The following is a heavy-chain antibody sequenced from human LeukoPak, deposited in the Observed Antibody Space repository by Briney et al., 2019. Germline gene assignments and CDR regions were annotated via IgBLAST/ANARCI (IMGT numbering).Heavy chain of an antibody. V-gene: IGHV3-23*01. J-gene: IGHJ4*02. CDR1: GFTFSAYA. Sequence: GGSLRLSCSTSGFTFSAYAMTWVRQAPGKGLEWVSSFSGSGDSTSYSDSVKGRFTISRDNYKNTLFLQMNSLRAEDTAVYFCAKDVRSVAVSAAFFHWGQGTLVTVSS. D-gene: IGHD2-2*01. CDR2: FSGSGDST. CDR3: AKDVRSVAVSAAFFH.